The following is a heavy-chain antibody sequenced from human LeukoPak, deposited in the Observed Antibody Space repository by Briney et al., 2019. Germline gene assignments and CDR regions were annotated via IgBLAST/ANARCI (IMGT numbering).Heavy chain of an antibody. CDR3: AKSGRRAAAGRGIGAFDI. D-gene: IGHD6-13*01. J-gene: IGHJ3*02. CDR2: ISGSGGST. Sequence: GGSLRLSCAASGFTFSSYATSWVRQAPGKGLEWVSAISGSGGSTYYADSVKGRFTISRDNSKNTLYLQMNSLRAEDTAVYYCAKSGRRAAAGRGIGAFDIWGQGTMVTVSS. CDR1: GFTFSSYA. V-gene: IGHV3-23*01.